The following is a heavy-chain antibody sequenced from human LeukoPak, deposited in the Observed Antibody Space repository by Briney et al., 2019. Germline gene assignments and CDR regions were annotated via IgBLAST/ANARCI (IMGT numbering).Heavy chain of an antibody. CDR1: GFTFSSYA. J-gene: IGHJ4*02. Sequence: LRLSCAASGFTFSSYAMSWVRQPPGKGLEWIGYIYYSGSTYYNPSLKSRVTISVDTSKNQFSLKLSSVTAADTAVYYCARGNYDYVWGSYRPFDYWGQGTLVTVSS. D-gene: IGHD3-16*02. CDR2: IYYSGST. V-gene: IGHV4-30-4*08. CDR3: ARGNYDYVWGSYRPFDY.